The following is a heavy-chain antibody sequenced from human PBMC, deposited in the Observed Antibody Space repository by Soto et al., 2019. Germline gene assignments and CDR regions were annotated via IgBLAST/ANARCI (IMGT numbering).Heavy chain of an antibody. Sequence: PGGSLRLSCAASGFTFTNYWMHWVRQVPGKGLVWVSRIDGVGTGTSYSDSVRGRFTISRDNAENTLYLQMNSLRAEDTAVYYCTRDPDGSGSYYNNYGMDVWGQGTTVTVSS. CDR1: GFTFTNYW. V-gene: IGHV3-74*01. J-gene: IGHJ6*02. CDR3: TRDPDGSGSYYNNYGMDV. CDR2: IDGVGTGT. D-gene: IGHD3-10*01.